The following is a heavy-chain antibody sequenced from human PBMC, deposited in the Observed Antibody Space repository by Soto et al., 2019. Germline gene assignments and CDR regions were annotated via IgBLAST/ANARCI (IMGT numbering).Heavy chain of an antibody. D-gene: IGHD2-2*01. CDR1: GFTFSSYA. CDR2: ISGSGGST. J-gene: IGHJ6*02. CDR3: ANLPLAQKHYYYYYGMDV. Sequence: PGGSLRLSCAASGFTFSSYAMSWVRQAPGKGLEWVSAISGSGGSTYYADSVKGRFTISRDNSKNTLYLQMNSLRAEDTAVYYCANLPLAQKHYYYYYGMDVWGQGTTVTVSS. V-gene: IGHV3-23*01.